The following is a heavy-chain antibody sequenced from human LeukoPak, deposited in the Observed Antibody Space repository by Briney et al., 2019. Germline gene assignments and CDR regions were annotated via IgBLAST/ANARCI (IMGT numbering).Heavy chain of an antibody. CDR2: LFYSGST. J-gene: IGHJ4*02. D-gene: IGHD3-22*01. CDR1: GGSISSYY. CDR3: ARGPPTDYYDSSGFYYVFDY. Sequence: SETLSLTCTVSGGSISSYYWSWIRQPPGKGLEWIAYLFYSGSTDYNPSLESRVTISVDTSKNQFSLKLSSVTAADTAVYFCARGPPTDYYDSSGFYYVFDYWGQGTLVTVSS. V-gene: IGHV4-59*12.